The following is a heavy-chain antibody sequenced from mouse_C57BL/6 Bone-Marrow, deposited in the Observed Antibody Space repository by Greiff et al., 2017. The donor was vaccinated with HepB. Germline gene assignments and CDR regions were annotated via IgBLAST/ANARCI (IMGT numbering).Heavy chain of an antibody. D-gene: IGHD4-1*01. CDR3: ARLLGFFDY. V-gene: IGHV7-3*01. J-gene: IGHJ2*01. CDR2: IRNKANGYTT. Sequence: EVQRVESGGGLVQPGGSLSLSCAASGFTFTDYYMSWVRQPPGKALEWLGFIRNKANGYTTEYSASVKGRFTISRDNSQSILYLQMNALRAEDSATYYCARLLGFFDYWGQGTTLTVSS. CDR1: GFTFTDYY.